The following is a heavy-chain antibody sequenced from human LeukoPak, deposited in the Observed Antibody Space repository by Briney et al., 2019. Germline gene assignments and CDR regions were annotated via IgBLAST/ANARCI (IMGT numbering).Heavy chain of an antibody. J-gene: IGHJ5*02. CDR1: GFTFDDYA. Sequence: GGSLRLFCAASGFTFDDYAMHWVRQAPGKGLEWVSLISGDGGSTYYADSVKGRFTISRDNSKNSLYLQMNSLRTEDTALYYCAKMGRLGYCSGGSCYDYNWFDPWGQGTLVTVSS. D-gene: IGHD2-15*01. CDR3: AKMGRLGYCSGGSCYDYNWFDP. CDR2: ISGDGGST. V-gene: IGHV3-43*02.